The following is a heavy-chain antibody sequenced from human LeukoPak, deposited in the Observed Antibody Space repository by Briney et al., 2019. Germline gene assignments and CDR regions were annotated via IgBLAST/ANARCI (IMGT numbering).Heavy chain of an antibody. Sequence: SETLSLTCTVSGGSISSYYWSWIRQPPGKGLEWIGYIYYSGSTNYDPSLKSRVTISVDTSKNQFSLKLSSVTAADTAVYYCARHGSTEYFQHWGQGTLVTVSS. V-gene: IGHV4-59*01. CDR3: ARHGSTEYFQH. J-gene: IGHJ1*01. CDR2: IYYSGST. CDR1: GGSISSYY. D-gene: IGHD1-26*01.